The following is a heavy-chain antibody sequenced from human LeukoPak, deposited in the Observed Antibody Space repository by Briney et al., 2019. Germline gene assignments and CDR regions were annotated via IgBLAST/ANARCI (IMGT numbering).Heavy chain of an antibody. CDR1: GGSISSSSYY. V-gene: IGHV4-39*01. J-gene: IGHJ4*02. CDR2: IYYSGTT. CDR3: ARLTDYSSSWYLRWVDY. Sequence: PSETLSLTCTVSGGSISSSSYYWGWIRQPPGKGLEWMGSIYYSGTTYYNPSLKSRVTIPVDTSKNQFSLKLSSVTAADTAVYYCARLTDYSSSWYLRWVDYWGQGTLVTVSS. D-gene: IGHD6-13*01.